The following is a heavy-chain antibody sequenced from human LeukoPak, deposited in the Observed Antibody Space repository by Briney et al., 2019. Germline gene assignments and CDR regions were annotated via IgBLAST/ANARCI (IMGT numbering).Heavy chain of an antibody. D-gene: IGHD3-22*01. V-gene: IGHV4-4*02. CDR2: IYHSGST. CDR3: ARGPYSYDSSGCFDY. J-gene: IGHJ4*02. CDR1: GGSISSSNW. Sequence: SETLSLTCAVSGGSISSSNWWSWIRQPPGKGLEWIGEIYHSGSTNYNPSLKSRVTISVDKSKTQFSLKLSSVTAADTAVYYCARGPYSYDSSGCFDYWGQGALVTVSS.